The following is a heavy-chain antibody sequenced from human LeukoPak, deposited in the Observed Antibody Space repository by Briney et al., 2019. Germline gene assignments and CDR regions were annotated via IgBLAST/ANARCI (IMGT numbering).Heavy chain of an antibody. D-gene: IGHD6-19*01. J-gene: IGHJ4*02. V-gene: IGHV1-2*02. CDR2: INPNSGGT. CDR1: GYTFTGYY. Sequence: ASVKVSCKASGYTFTGYYMHWVRQAPGQGLEWMGWINPNSGGTDYGQKFQGRVTMTRDTSISTAYMELSRLRSDDTAVYYCARVRRQADSSGWELPYFDYWGQGTLVTVSS. CDR3: ARVRRQADSSGWELPYFDY.